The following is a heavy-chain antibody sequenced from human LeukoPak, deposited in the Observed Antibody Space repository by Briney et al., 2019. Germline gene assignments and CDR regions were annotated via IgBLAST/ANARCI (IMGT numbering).Heavy chain of an antibody. D-gene: IGHD2-2*01. CDR3: ARAGYCSGTSCLFGY. CDR1: GFTFDDYG. Sequence: GGSLRLSCAASGFTFDDYGMSWVRQAPGKGLEWVSGINWNGGSTGYADSVKGRFTISRDNAKNSLYLQMNSLRAEDTALYYCARAGYCSGTSCLFGYWGQGTLVTVSS. V-gene: IGHV3-20*04. J-gene: IGHJ4*02. CDR2: INWNGGST.